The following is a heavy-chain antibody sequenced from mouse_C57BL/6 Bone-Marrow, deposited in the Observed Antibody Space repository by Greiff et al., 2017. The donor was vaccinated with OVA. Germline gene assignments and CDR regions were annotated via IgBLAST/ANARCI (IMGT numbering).Heavy chain of an antibody. V-gene: IGHV1-81*01. CDR3: ARDSNYVAWFAY. J-gene: IGHJ3*01. CDR2: IYPRSGNT. D-gene: IGHD2-5*01. CDR1: GYTFTSYG. Sequence: VQVVESGAELARPGASVKLSCKASGYTFTSYGISWVKQRTGQGLEWIGEIYPRSGNTYYNEKFKGKATLTADKSSSTAYMELRSLTSEDSAVYFCARDSNYVAWFAYWGQGTLVTVSA.